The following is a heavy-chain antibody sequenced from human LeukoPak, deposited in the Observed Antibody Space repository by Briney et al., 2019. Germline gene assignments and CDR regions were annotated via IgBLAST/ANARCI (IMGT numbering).Heavy chain of an antibody. Sequence: PSETLSLTCAVYGGSFSGYYWTWIRQPPGKGLEWIGEINYSGSTNHNPSLKSRVTVSVDTSKNQFSLKLTSVTAADTAVYYCARARETVPIDYWSQGTLVTVSS. V-gene: IGHV4-34*01. CDR1: GGSFSGYY. CDR3: ARARETVPIDY. D-gene: IGHD4-11*01. CDR2: INYSGST. J-gene: IGHJ4*02.